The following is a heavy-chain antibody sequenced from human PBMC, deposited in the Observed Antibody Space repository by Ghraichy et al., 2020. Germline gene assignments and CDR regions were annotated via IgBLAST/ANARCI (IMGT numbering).Heavy chain of an antibody. CDR2: ISSKAFGEIT. D-gene: IGHD6-13*01. CDR1: GFSGFKFSDYA. Sequence: GGSLRLSCTASGFSGFKFSDYAITWFRQAPLKGLSWVSCISSKAFGEITVYAASVKCRFTISRDLSKGIVNLEMNSLKIEVTAMYYWCLASSTWFGGQGTLVNVSS. J-gene: IGHJ4*02. CDR3: CLASSTWF. V-gene: IGHV3-49*03.